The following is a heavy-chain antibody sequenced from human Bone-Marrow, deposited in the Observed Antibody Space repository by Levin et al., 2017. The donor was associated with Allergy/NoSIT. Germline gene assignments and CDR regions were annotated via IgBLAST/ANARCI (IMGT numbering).Heavy chain of an antibody. J-gene: IGHJ2*01. Sequence: ETLSLTCAVSGFTVSSNYMSWVRQAPGKGLEWVSVIYSGGSTYYADSVKGRFTISRDNSKNTLYLQMNSLRVEDTAVYYCARDRAPVTTWYFDFWGRGTLVTVSS. V-gene: IGHV3-53*01. CDR1: GFTVSSNY. CDR3: ARDRAPVTTWYFDF. D-gene: IGHD4-17*01. CDR2: IYSGGST.